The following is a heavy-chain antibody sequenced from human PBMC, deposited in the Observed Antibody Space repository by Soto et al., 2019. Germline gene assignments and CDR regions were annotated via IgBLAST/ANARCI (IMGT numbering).Heavy chain of an antibody. Sequence: QVQLVQSGAEVKKPGASVTVSCKASGYTFTSYYIHWLRQAPGQGLEWMGIINPSGGSTSYAQKFQGRVTMTRDTSTSTVYMEVSGLRSEDTAVYYCARDQEPSTLYYDYYYMYVWGKGTTVTVSS. J-gene: IGHJ6*03. CDR3: ARDQEPSTLYYDYYYMYV. CDR1: GYTFTSYY. V-gene: IGHV1-46*03. CDR2: INPSGGST.